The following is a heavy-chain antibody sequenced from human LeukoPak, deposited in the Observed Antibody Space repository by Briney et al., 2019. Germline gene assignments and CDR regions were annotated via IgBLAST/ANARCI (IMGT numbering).Heavy chain of an antibody. D-gene: IGHD3-16*01. Sequence: PGGSLRLSCAASGFTFSSYWMHWVRQAPGKGLVWVSRINSDGSNSIYGDSVKGRFTISRDNAKNTLYLQLSGLRADDTAVYYCARGGGDHAFDIWGQGTIVTVSS. J-gene: IGHJ3*02. CDR3: ARGGGDHAFDI. V-gene: IGHV3-74*01. CDR2: INSDGSNS. CDR1: GFTFSSYW.